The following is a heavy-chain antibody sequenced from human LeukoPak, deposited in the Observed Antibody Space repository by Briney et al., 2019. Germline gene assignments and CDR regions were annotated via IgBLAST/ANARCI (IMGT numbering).Heavy chain of an antibody. CDR2: IRYDGSNK. CDR3: AKDIRPAATKWRVFDY. D-gene: IGHD2-2*01. Sequence: PGGSLRLSCAAAGFTFSSYGMHGRRQAPGKVVEWVAFIRYDGSNKYYADSVKHRFTISRDNSKNTLYLQMNSLRAEDTAVYYCAKDIRPAATKWRVFDYWGQGTLVSVSS. J-gene: IGHJ4*02. V-gene: IGHV3-30*02. CDR1: GFTFSSYG.